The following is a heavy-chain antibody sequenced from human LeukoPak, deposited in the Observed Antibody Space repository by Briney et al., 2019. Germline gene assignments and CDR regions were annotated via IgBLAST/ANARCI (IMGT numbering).Heavy chain of an antibody. V-gene: IGHV3-23*01. Sequence: GGSLRLSCAASGFTFSSYAMSWVRQAPGKGLEWVSAISGSGGSTYYADSVKGRFTISRDNSKNTLYLQMNSLRAEDTDVYYCAKDRLWFGELSWWFDPWGQGTLVTVSS. D-gene: IGHD3-10*01. CDR3: AKDRLWFGELSWWFDP. CDR2: ISGSGGST. J-gene: IGHJ5*02. CDR1: GFTFSSYA.